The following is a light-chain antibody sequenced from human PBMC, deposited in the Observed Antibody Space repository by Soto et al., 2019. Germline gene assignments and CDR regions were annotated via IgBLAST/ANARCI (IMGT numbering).Light chain of an antibody. Sequence: LTHPPSGYVTHPESATISCSGGSCNIESNTVNWYQQLPGTAPKLLIYFNNQWPSGVPGRFSGSKSGTSASLAIRGLQSEDEADYYCAAWDDSLNGYVFGTGTKVTVL. CDR2: FNN. V-gene: IGLV1-44*01. J-gene: IGLJ1*01. CDR3: AAWDDSLNGYV. CDR1: SCNIESNT.